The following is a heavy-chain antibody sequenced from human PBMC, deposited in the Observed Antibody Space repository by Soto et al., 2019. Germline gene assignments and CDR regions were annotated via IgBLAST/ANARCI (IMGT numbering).Heavy chain of an antibody. CDR2: INPSGGST. D-gene: IGHD3-9*01. CDR1: GYTFTSYY. Sequence: QVQLVQSGAEVKKPGASVKVSCKASGYTFTSYYMHWVRQAPGQGLEWMGIINPSGGSTSYAQKFQGRVTMTRDKSTSTVYMELSSLRSEDTAVYYCARADLYYDILTGYTGFDYWGQGTLVTVSS. J-gene: IGHJ4*02. CDR3: ARADLYYDILTGYTGFDY. V-gene: IGHV1-46*01.